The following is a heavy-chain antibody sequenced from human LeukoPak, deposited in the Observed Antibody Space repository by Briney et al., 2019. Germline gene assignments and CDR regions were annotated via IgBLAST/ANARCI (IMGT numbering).Heavy chain of an antibody. CDR3: ASGVVVVSPGAFDI. CDR2: IYHSGST. J-gene: IGHJ3*02. CDR1: GGSISSGGYY. Sequence: SETLSLTCTVSGGSISSGGYYWSWIRQPPGKGLEWIGYIYHSGSTNYNPSLKSRVTISVDTSKNQFSLKLSSVTAADTAVYYCASGVVVVSPGAFDIWGQGTMVTVSS. D-gene: IGHD3-22*01. V-gene: IGHV4-30-2*01.